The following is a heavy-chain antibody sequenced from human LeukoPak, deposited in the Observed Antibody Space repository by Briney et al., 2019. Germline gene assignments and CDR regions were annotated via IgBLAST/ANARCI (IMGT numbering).Heavy chain of an antibody. Sequence: KTGGSLRLSCAASGFTFSSYAMSWVRQAPGKGLEWVSAISGSGGSTYYADSVKGRFTISRDNSKNTLYLQMNSLRAEDTAVYYCAKVRAKQWLVRPGYFDYWGQGTLVTVSS. CDR2: ISGSGGST. CDR1: GFTFSSYA. J-gene: IGHJ4*02. V-gene: IGHV3-23*01. CDR3: AKVRAKQWLVRPGYFDY. D-gene: IGHD6-19*01.